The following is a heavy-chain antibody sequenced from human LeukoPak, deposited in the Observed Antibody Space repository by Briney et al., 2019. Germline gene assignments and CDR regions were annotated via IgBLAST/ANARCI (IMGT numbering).Heavy chain of an antibody. V-gene: IGHV4-4*02. CDR1: GGSISSSNW. CDR2: IYHSGST. Sequence: PSETLSLTCAVSGGSISSSNWWSWVRQPPGKGLEWIGEIYHSGSTNYNPSLKSRVTISVDKSKNQFSLKLSSVTAADTAVYYCARVAGGYSYGLTIDNWGQGTLVTVSS. D-gene: IGHD5-18*01. J-gene: IGHJ4*02. CDR3: ARVAGGYSYGLTIDN.